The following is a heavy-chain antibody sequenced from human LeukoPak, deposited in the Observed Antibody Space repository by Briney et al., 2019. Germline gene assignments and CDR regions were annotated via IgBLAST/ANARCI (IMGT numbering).Heavy chain of an antibody. D-gene: IGHD6-13*01. J-gene: IGHJ6*02. V-gene: IGHV4-30-2*02. CDR3: ASMKSSSWYITRYYGMDV. CDR1: GGSISSGAYY. Sequence: PSQTLSLTCTVSGGSISSGAYYWSWIRQPPGKGLEWIGYIYHSGSTNYNPSLKSRVTISVDTSKNQFSLKLSSVTAADTAVYYCASMKSSSWYITRYYGMDVWGQGTTVTVSS. CDR2: IYHSGST.